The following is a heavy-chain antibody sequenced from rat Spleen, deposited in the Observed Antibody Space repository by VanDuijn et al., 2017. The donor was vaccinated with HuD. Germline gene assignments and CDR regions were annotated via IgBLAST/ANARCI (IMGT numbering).Heavy chain of an antibody. CDR1: GFSLSSYG. CDR2: IWGNGNT. CDR3: TREGHTMDRATYWFAY. J-gene: IGHJ3*01. Sequence: QVQLKESGPGLVQPSQTLSLTCTVSGFSLSSYGVIWVRKPPGTGLEWMGVIWGNGNTNYNSALKSRLSISRDTSKSQVFLKIYSLQTEDTAIYFCTREGHTMDRATYWFAYWGQGTLVTVSS. D-gene: IGHD1-9*01. V-gene: IGHV2-13*01.